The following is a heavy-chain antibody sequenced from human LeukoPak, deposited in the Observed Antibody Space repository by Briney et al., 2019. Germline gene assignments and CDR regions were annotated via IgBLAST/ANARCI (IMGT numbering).Heavy chain of an antibody. Sequence: GGSLRLSCAASGFTFSSYEMNWVRQAPGKGLEWVSYISSSGSTIYYADSVKGRFTISRDNAKNSPYLQMNSLRAEDTAVYYCARDARWLRYFDYWGQGTLVTVSS. CDR1: GFTFSSYE. V-gene: IGHV3-48*03. D-gene: IGHD5-24*01. J-gene: IGHJ4*02. CDR3: ARDARWLRYFDY. CDR2: ISSSGSTI.